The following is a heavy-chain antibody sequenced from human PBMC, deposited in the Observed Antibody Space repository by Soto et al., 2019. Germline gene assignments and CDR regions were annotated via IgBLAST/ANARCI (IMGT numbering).Heavy chain of an antibody. D-gene: IGHD3-22*01. Sequence: EVQLVESGGGLVKPGGSLRLSCAASGFTFSTYGMNWVRQAPGKGLEWLSSISDTGHYIYYADSVKGRFTFSRDNAKNSLFLQMNSLRGEDTAVYYCARSGLALPYSASHWFDPWGHGTLVTVSS. J-gene: IGHJ5*02. CDR3: ARSGLALPYSASHWFDP. V-gene: IGHV3-21*01. CDR2: ISDTGHYI. CDR1: GFTFSTYG.